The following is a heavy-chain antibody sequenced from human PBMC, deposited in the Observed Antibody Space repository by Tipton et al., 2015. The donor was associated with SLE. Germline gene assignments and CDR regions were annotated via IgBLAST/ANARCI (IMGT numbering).Heavy chain of an antibody. CDR2: ITWNSNLI. D-gene: IGHD2-15*01. Sequence: SLRLSCAASGLTFDQYAMHWVRQAPGKGLEWVSGITWNSNLIDYADSVKGRFIISRDNSRNTLFLQMNSLRVEDTAVYYCVKDFCNAGSCYTYYFDFWGQGKLVTVSS. V-gene: IGHV3-9*01. J-gene: IGHJ4*02. CDR3: VKDFCNAGSCYTYYFDF. CDR1: GLTFDQYA.